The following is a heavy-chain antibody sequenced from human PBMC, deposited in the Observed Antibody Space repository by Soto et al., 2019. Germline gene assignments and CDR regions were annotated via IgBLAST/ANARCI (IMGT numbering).Heavy chain of an antibody. CDR1: GFTCRSYW. V-gene: IGHV3-7*01. Sequence: EVQLVESGGTLVQPGGSLRLSCAASGFTCRSYWMSWVRQTPEKGLEWLANIKEEGSEKYSVDSVKGRFTISRDNAKNSLYLQMNSLRAEDTAVYYCPGGGGRDSNEHYWGQGTLVIVSS. CDR2: IKEEGSEK. D-gene: IGHD4-4*01. J-gene: IGHJ4*02. CDR3: PGGGGRDSNEHY.